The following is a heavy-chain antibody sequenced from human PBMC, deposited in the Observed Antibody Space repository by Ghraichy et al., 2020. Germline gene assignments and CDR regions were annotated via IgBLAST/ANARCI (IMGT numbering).Heavy chain of an antibody. CDR2: ILNDGSSK. Sequence: GSLRLSCAGSGFSFSRYSMHWVRQAPGKGLEWVAVILNDGSSKHYADSVKGRLTISRDNSRNTLFLQMNSLSAEDTAVYTCAREIYSPSGSYFDYWGQGTLVTVSS. CDR1: GFSFSRYS. V-gene: IGHV3-30-3*01. J-gene: IGHJ4*02. D-gene: IGHD3-10*01. CDR3: AREIYSPSGSYFDY.